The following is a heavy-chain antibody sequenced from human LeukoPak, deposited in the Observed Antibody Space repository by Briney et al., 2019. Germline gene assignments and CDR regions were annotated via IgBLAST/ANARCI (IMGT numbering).Heavy chain of an antibody. CDR2: IYTSGST. CDR3: ARDHGTVALDAFHI. V-gene: IGHV4-61*02. D-gene: IGHD4-11*01. J-gene: IGHJ3*02. CDR1: GGSITSGSYY. Sequence: PSQTLSLTCTVSGGSITSGSYYWSWIRQPAGKGLEWIGRIYTSGSTNYNPSLKSRVTISVDTSKNQFSLKRSSVTATDTAVYYCARDHGTVALDAFHIWGQGTMVTVSS.